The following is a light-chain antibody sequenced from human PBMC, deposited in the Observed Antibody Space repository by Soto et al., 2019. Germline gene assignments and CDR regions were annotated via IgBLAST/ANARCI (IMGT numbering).Light chain of an antibody. CDR1: NVGTYGV. Sequence: QSVLTQPASVSGSPGQSITISCSNVGTYGVVSWYQQHPGKVPKLMIYDGTQRPSAVSDRFSGSKSANTASLTISGLQAEDGADYYCSLDEGRNTYVFGTGTKVTVL. CDR2: DGT. J-gene: IGLJ1*01. CDR3: SLDEGRNTYV. V-gene: IGLV2-23*01.